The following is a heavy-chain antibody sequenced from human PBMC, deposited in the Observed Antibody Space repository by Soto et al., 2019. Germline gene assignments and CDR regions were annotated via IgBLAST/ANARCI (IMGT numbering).Heavy chain of an antibody. CDR3: AKGVYSTAYYGMDV. D-gene: IGHD6-13*01. CDR2: ISYDGSND. J-gene: IGHJ6*02. CDR1: GFTFSSFG. V-gene: IGHV3-30*18. Sequence: QVQLVESGGGVVQPGVSLRLSCAASGFTFSSFGMHWVRQAPGKGLEWVALISYDGSNDYYADSVKGRFTVSRDNSRDTLYVQMNSLRDDDTAVYYCAKGVYSTAYYGMDVWGQGTTVTVSS.